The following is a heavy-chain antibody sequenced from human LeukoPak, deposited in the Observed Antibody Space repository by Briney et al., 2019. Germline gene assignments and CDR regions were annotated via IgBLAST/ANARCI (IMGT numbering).Heavy chain of an antibody. V-gene: IGHV1-24*01. D-gene: IGHD3-10*01. CDR1: GYTPTELS. CDR2: FDPEDGET. CDR3: ATARRLWFGELFPRFYY. J-gene: IGHJ4*02. Sequence: ASVKVSCKVSGYTPTELSMHWVRQAPGKGLGWMGGFDPEDGETIYAQKFQGRVTMTEDTSTDTAYMELSSLRSEDTAVYYCATARRLWFGELFPRFYYWGQGTLVTVSS.